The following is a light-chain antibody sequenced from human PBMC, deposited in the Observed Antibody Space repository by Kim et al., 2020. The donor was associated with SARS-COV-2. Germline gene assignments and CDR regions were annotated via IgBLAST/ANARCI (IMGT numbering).Light chain of an antibody. Sequence: QSITISCTGTCSDAGGYKYVSWYQQHPGKAPKLMIYDVSNRPSGVSNRFSGSKSGNTASLTISGLQAEDEADYYCSSYTRSSTNYVFGTGTKVTVL. CDR3: SSYTRSSTNYV. V-gene: IGLV2-14*03. J-gene: IGLJ1*01. CDR1: CSDAGGYKY. CDR2: DVS.